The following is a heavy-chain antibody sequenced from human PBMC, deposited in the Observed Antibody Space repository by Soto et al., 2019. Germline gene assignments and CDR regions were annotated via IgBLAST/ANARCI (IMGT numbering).Heavy chain of an antibody. V-gene: IGHV1-69*13. Sequence: VASVKVSCKASGGTFSSYAISWVRQAPGQGLEWMGGIIPIFGTANYAQKFQGRVTITADESTSTAYMELSSLRSEDTAVYHCARGIPSRGFDPWGQGTLVTVSS. J-gene: IGHJ5*02. CDR3: ARGIPSRGFDP. CDR2: IIPIFGTA. CDR1: GGTFSSYA.